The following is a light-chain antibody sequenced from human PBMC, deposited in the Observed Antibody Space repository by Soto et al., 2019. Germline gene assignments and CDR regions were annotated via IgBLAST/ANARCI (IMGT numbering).Light chain of an antibody. Sequence: DIQVTQKNSTLSASVGDRVTITCRASQTISSWVAWYQQKPGKAPELLIYKATSLESGVPSRFGGSGSGTEFTLTISSLQPDDFASYYCHQYNTYFSLTFGGGTKV. CDR1: QTISSW. V-gene: IGKV1-5*03. CDR3: HQYNTYFSLT. J-gene: IGKJ4*01. CDR2: KAT.